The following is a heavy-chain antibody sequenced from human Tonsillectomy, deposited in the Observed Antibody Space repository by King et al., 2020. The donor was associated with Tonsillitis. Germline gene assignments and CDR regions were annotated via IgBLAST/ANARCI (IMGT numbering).Heavy chain of an antibody. Sequence: QLQESGPGLVKPSETLSLICSVSGDSIREDTYYWGWVRQPPGKGLEWIGSVYYSGNSYYNPSLRGRLAISFEPSMNQFSLRRTSVTAADTAVYYCARQIYYSYYLDVWGRGTTITVS. J-gene: IGHJ6*03. V-gene: IGHV4-39*01. CDR3: ARQIYYSYYLDV. CDR2: VYYSGNS. CDR1: GDSIREDTYY.